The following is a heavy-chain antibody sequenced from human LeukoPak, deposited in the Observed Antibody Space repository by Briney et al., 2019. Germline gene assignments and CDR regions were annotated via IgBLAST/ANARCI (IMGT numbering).Heavy chain of an antibody. CDR3: ARDITGYCSRTSCYNYYYYMDV. CDR1: GFTFSSYA. CDR2: ISGSGGST. V-gene: IGHV3-23*01. D-gene: IGHD2-2*02. Sequence: GGSLRLSCAASGFTFSSYAMSWVRQAPGKGLEWVSAISGSGGSTYYADSVKGRFTIFRDNSKNALYLQMNSLRAEDTAVYYCARDITGYCSRTSCYNYYYYMDVWGKGTTVTVSS. J-gene: IGHJ6*03.